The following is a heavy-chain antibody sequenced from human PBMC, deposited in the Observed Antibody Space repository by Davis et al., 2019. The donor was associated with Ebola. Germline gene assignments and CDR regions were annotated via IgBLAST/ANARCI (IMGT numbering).Heavy chain of an antibody. J-gene: IGHJ5*02. Sequence: ASVKVSCKASGYTFTSYGISWVRQAPGQGLEWMGWISAYNGNTNYAQKLQGRVTMTTDTSTSTAYMELRSLRSEDTAVYYCARDIGLVTPAWFDPWGQGTLVTVSS. CDR2: ISAYNGNT. D-gene: IGHD4-23*01. CDR1: GYTFTSYG. CDR3: ARDIGLVTPAWFDP. V-gene: IGHV1-18*01.